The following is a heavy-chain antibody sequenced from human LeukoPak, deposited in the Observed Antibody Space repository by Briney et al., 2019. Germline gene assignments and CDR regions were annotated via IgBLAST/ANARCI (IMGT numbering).Heavy chain of an antibody. D-gene: IGHD5-12*01. CDR1: GYTFTGYY. CDR2: TNPNSGGT. V-gene: IGHV1-2*04. J-gene: IGHJ6*02. Sequence: ASVKVSCKASGYTFTGYYMHWVRQAPGQGLEWMGWTNPNSGGTNYAQKFQGWFTMTRDTSISTAYMELSRLRSDDTAVYYCARDLRSGYDSPYYYYGMDVWGQGTTVTVSS. CDR3: ARDLRSGYDSPYYYYGMDV.